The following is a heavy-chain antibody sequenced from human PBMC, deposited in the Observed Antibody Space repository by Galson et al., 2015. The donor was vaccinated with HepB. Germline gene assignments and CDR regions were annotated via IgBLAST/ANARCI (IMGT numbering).Heavy chain of an antibody. CDR3: ARDLGIAPTFHDY. D-gene: IGHD6-13*01. J-gene: IGHJ4*02. V-gene: IGHV3-11*06. CDR2: ISSSSSYT. CDR1: GFTFSTYW. Sequence: SLRLSCAASGFTFSTYWMSWVRQAPGEGLEWVSYISSSSSYTNYADSVKGRFTISRDNAKNSLYLQMNSLRAEDTAVYYCARDLGIAPTFHDYWGQGTLVTVSS.